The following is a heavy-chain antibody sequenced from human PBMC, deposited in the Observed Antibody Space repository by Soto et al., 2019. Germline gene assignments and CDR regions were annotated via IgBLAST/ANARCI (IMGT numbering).Heavy chain of an antibody. D-gene: IGHD3-22*01. CDR2: ISAYNGNT. V-gene: IGHV1-18*01. CDR3: ARDFPQYYYDSSGYYSKPRFDP. Sequence: QVQLVQSGAEVKKPGASVKVSCKASGYTFTSYGISWVRQAPGQGLEWMGWISAYNGNTNYAQKLQGRVTMTTDTSTSXXEXQXRSLRSDDTAGYYCARDFPQYYYDSSGYYSKPRFDPWGQGTLVTVSS. CDR1: GYTFTSYG. J-gene: IGHJ5*02.